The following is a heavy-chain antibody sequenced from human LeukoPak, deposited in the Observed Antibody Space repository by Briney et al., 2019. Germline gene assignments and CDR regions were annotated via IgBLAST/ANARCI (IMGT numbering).Heavy chain of an antibody. Sequence: ASVRVSCRASGYTFTNYGISWVRQAPGQGLEWMGWISADNGNTYYTQNFQGRVSMTTDTSTSTAYMELRSLRSDDTAVYYCARDMKRSRARWENLGFDPWGQGTLVTVSS. CDR2: ISADNGNT. J-gene: IGHJ5*02. CDR1: GYTFTNYG. CDR3: ARDMKRSRARWENLGFDP. V-gene: IGHV1-18*01. D-gene: IGHD1-26*01.